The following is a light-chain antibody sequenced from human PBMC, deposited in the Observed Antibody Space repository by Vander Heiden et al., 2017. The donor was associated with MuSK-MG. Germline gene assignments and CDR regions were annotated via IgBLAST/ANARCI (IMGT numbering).Light chain of an antibody. Sequence: DIGMTQSALSLPVTPGEPASISCRSSQSLLHSNGYNYLDWYLQKPGQSPQLLIYLGSNRASGVPDRFSGSGSGTDFTLKISRVEAEDVGVYYCRQSLQTPKTFGGGTKVEIK. CDR3: RQSLQTPKT. CDR2: LGS. J-gene: IGKJ4*01. V-gene: IGKV2-28*01. CDR1: QSLLHSNGYNY.